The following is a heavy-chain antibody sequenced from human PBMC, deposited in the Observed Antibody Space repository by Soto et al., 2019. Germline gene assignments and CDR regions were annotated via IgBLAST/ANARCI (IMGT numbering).Heavy chain of an antibody. CDR3: ARGGTLRGTTQYYYYGMDV. J-gene: IGHJ6*02. CDR2: IGTAGDP. CDR1: GFTFSSYD. V-gene: IGHV3-13*05. D-gene: IGHD1-1*01. Sequence: GGSLRLSCAAPGFTFSSYDMHWVRQATGKGLEWVSAIGTAGDPYYPGSVKGRFTISRENAKNSLYLQMNSLRAGDTAVYYCARGGTLRGTTQYYYYGMDVWGQGTTVTVSS.